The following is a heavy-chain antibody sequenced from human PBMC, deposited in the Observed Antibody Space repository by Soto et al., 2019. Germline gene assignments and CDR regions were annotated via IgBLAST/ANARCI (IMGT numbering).Heavy chain of an antibody. CDR1: GGSISSGDYY. CDR3: ARGLGGYGYGEPNWFDP. Sequence: SETLSLTCTVSGGSISSGDYYWSWIRQPPGKGLEWIGYTYYSGSTYYNPSLKRRVTISVDTSKTHFTLKLSSVTAAATAVYYCARGLGGYGYGEPNWFDPWGQGTLVTVSS. D-gene: IGHD5-18*01. J-gene: IGHJ5*02. CDR2: TYYSGST. V-gene: IGHV4-30-4*01.